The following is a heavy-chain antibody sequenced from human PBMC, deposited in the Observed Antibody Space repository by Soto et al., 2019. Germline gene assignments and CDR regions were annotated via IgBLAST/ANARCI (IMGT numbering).Heavy chain of an antibody. CDR3: ARDAYDYDDTSGYYRH. CDR2: IISSSSTI. J-gene: IGHJ4*02. D-gene: IGHD3-22*01. Sequence: EVQLVESGGGLVQPGGSLRLSCAASGFTFSTYKMNWVRQAPGKGLEWVSYIISSSSTIYYADSVKGRFTISRDNAKNSLYLQMNSLRDEDTAVYYCARDAYDYDDTSGYYRHWGQGTLVTVSS. V-gene: IGHV3-48*02. CDR1: GFTFSTYK.